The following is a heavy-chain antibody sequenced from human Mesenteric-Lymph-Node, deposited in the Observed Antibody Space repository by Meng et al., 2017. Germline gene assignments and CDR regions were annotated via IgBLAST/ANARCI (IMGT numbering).Heavy chain of an antibody. Sequence: LLNLFKACPPPGVVTGRSMSYGNFYWSWTRQPPGQGLGWIGYIYYTGSTFYNPSLNSRVTISVVTSKNQFSLKLISATIADTAVYYSARGAGRNGYATPKFDYWGQGTLVTVSS. CDR2: IYYTGST. V-gene: IGHV4-30-4*01. CDR1: GRSMSYGNFY. CDR3: ARGAGRNGYATPKFDY. D-gene: IGHD5-24*01. J-gene: IGHJ4*02.